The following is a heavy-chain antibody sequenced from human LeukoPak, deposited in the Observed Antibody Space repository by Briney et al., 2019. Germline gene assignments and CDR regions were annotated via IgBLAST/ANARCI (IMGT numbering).Heavy chain of an antibody. CDR1: GFTFSGYS. D-gene: IGHD3-16*01. V-gene: IGHV3-21*01. Sequence: PGGSLRLSCAAPGFTFSGYSRNWVRQAPGKGLEWVSSISSSSSYIYYADSVKGRFTISRDNAKNSLYLQMTSLRAKGTAVYYCARLSASDYDVWGSIDYWGQGTLVTVSS. CDR2: ISSSSSYI. CDR3: ARLSASDYDVWGSIDY. J-gene: IGHJ4*02.